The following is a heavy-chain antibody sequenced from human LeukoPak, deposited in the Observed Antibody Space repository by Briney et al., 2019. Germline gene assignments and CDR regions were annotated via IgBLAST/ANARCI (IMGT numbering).Heavy chain of an antibody. J-gene: IGHJ5*01. D-gene: IGHD3-10*01. Sequence: KTLETLSLTCAVSGGSFSRPFWSWIRQTPGKGLEWIGEIDHSGRTDYNPSLEGRVTMSVDTSKNQFSLRLTSVTAADTAVYFCARAERRINLARGVFGSHFDSWGQGTLVSVSS. CDR2: IDHSGRT. CDR3: ARAERRINLARGVFGSHFDS. CDR1: GGSFSRPF. V-gene: IGHV4-34*01.